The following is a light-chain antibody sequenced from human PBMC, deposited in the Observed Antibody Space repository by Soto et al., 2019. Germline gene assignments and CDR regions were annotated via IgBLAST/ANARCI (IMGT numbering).Light chain of an antibody. J-gene: IGLJ3*02. CDR1: SSDIGGYNY. V-gene: IGLV2-8*01. Sequence: QSALTQPPSASGSPGQSVTISCTGTSSDIGGYNYVSWYQQHPGKAPKLIIYEVSKRPSGVPDRFSGSKSGNTASLTVSGLQAEDEADYYCTSYAGSNNLVFAGGTKLTVI. CDR3: TSYAGSNNLV. CDR2: EVS.